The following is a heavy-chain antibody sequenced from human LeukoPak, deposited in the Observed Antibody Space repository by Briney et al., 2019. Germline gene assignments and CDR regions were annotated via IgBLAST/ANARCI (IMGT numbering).Heavy chain of an antibody. V-gene: IGHV4-4*07. CDR1: GGSISSYY. Sequence: SETLSLTCTVSGGSISSYYWSWIRQPAGKGLEWIERIYTSGSTNYSPSLKSRVTMSVDTSKNQFSLKLSSVTAADTAVYYCARVPGWGCDCLYGMDVWGQGTTVTVSS. D-gene: IGHD2-21*02. CDR2: IYTSGST. CDR3: ARVPGWGCDCLYGMDV. J-gene: IGHJ6*02.